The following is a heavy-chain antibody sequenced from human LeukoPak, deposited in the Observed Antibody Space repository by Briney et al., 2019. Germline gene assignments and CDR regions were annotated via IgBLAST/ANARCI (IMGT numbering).Heavy chain of an antibody. D-gene: IGHD2-2*01. Sequence: GASVKVSCKASGGTFSSYAISWVRQAPGQGLEWMGGIIPIFGTANYAQKFQGRATITADESTSTAYMELSSLRSEDTAVYYCARDHKEGYCSSTSCHYNWFDPWGQGTLVTVSS. J-gene: IGHJ5*02. CDR3: ARDHKEGYCSSTSCHYNWFDP. CDR1: GGTFSSYA. V-gene: IGHV1-69*13. CDR2: IIPIFGTA.